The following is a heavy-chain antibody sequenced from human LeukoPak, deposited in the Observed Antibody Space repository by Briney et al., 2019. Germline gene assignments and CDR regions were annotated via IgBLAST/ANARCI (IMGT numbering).Heavy chain of an antibody. Sequence: SETLSLTCTVSGDSISTYYWNWIRQPPGKGLEWIGSIYYSGSTNYSPSLKSRVIISVDTSKNQFSLKLSSVTAADTAVYYCARGPYAFYYYMDVWGKGTTVTVSS. CDR2: IYYSGST. CDR3: ARGPYAFYYYMDV. J-gene: IGHJ6*03. CDR1: GDSISTYY. V-gene: IGHV4-59*08. D-gene: IGHD3-16*01.